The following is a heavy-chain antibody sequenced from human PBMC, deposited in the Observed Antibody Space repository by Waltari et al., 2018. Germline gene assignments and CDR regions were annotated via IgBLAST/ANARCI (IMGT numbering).Heavy chain of an antibody. V-gene: IGHV3-74*01. Sequence: EVQLVESGGGLVQPGESLSLSCAALGLPFNNFCMHWVRQDAGKGLMWVSRIKNDGSGPIYAESVKGRFTISRDNAKNTLYLQMNSLRPEDTAVYYCVRAYYDGRLDYWGQGTLVTASS. CDR3: VRAYYDGRLDY. CDR1: GLPFNNFC. J-gene: IGHJ4*01. D-gene: IGHD3-22*01. CDR2: IKNDGSGP.